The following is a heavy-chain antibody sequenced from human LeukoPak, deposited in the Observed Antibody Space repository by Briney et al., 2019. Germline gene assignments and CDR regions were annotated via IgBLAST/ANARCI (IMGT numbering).Heavy chain of an antibody. CDR3: AKDHGDCSGGTCLQYFYYYMDV. V-gene: IGHV3-23*01. CDR1: GFTFSSYA. D-gene: IGHD2-15*01. CDR2: ISGSGGST. Sequence: GGSLRLSCAASGFTFSSYAMSWVRQAPGKGLEWVSGISGSGGSTYYADSVKGRFTISRDKSKNTLYLQMNSLRAEDTAVYYCAKDHGDCSGGTCLQYFYYYMDVWGKGTTVTISS. J-gene: IGHJ6*03.